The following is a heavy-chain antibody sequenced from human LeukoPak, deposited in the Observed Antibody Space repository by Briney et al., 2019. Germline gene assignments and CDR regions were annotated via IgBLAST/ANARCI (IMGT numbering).Heavy chain of an antibody. J-gene: IGHJ5*02. CDR3: ASQNPPGSGYYDTYNWFDP. CDR1: GFTFDDYV. D-gene: IGHD5-12*01. CDR2: ISGDGSGT. V-gene: IGHV3-43*02. Sequence: GGSLRLSCTASGFTFDDYVMHWVRQAPGKGLEWVSLISGDGSGTYYADSVKGRFTISRDNSKNSLFLHMSGLRAEDTALYYCASQNPPGSGYYDTYNWFDPWGQGTLVTVSS.